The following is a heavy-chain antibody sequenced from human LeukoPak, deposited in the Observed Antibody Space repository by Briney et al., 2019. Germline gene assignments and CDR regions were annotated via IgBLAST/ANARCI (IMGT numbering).Heavy chain of an antibody. CDR3: VRSSLYYHMDV. J-gene: IGHJ6*03. Sequence: PGGSLRLSCAASGFTFTTYSMNWVRQAPGKGLEWVSYISSRSSTIYYADSVKGRFTISRDNAKNSLSLQMNSLRAEDTAVYYCVRSSLYYHMDVWGKGSTVTVSS. CDR1: GFTFTTYS. V-gene: IGHV3-48*01. CDR2: ISSRSSTI.